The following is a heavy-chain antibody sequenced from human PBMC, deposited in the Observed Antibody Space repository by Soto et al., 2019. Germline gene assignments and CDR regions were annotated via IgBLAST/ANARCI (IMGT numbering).Heavy chain of an antibody. J-gene: IGHJ4*01. CDR2: IYYTGTF. D-gene: IGHD3-22*01. Sequence: QVQLQESGPGLVKPSETLSLTCTVSGSPFTNYYWSWFRQPPGQGLEWVGYIYYTGTFTYNPSLESRVAISMDASKSQFYLHLRSVTAADTAVYYCARLGGYYQACDYWGHGALLTVSS. CDR1: GSPFTNYY. V-gene: IGHV4-59*08. CDR3: ARLGGYYQACDY.